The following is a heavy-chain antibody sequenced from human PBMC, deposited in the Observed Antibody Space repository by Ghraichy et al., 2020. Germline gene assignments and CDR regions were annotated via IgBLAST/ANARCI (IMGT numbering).Heavy chain of an antibody. CDR2: ISSSGSTI. J-gene: IGHJ4*02. CDR1: GFTFSDYY. V-gene: IGHV3-11*01. D-gene: IGHD6-13*01. CDR3: ARSVAAAGTLPWFDY. Sequence: GESLNISCAASGFTFSDYYMSWIRQAPGKGLEWVSYISSSGSTIYYADSVKGRFTISRDNAKNSLYLQMNSLRAEDTAVYYCARSVAAAGTLPWFDYWGQGTLVTVSS.